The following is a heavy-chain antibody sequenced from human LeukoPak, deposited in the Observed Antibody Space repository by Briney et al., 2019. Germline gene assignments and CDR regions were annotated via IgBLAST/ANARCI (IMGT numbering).Heavy chain of an antibody. J-gene: IGHJ5*02. CDR3: ARGPYYDFWSGYYTAGQFDP. CDR2: INSDGSST. Sequence: LTGGSLRLSCAASGFTFSSYWMHWVRQAPGKGLVWVSRINSDGSSTSYADSVKGRFTIPRDNAKNTLYLQMNSLSAEDTAVYYCARGPYYDFWSGYYTAGQFDPWGQGTLVTVSS. CDR1: GFTFSSYW. D-gene: IGHD3-3*01. V-gene: IGHV3-74*01.